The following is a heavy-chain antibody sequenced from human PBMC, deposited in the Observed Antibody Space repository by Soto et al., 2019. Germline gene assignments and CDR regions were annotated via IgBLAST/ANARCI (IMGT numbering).Heavy chain of an antibody. CDR3: ARGAGSGSYLGIYYFDY. CDR1: GFTFSSYW. Sequence: EVQLVESGGGLVQPGGSLRLSCAASGFTFSSYWMSWVRQAPGKGLEWVANIKQDGSEKYYVDSVKGRFTISRDNAKNSLYLQMNSLRAEDTAVYYCARGAGSGSYLGIYYFDYWGQGTLVTVSS. CDR2: IKQDGSEK. D-gene: IGHD3-10*01. J-gene: IGHJ4*02. V-gene: IGHV3-7*01.